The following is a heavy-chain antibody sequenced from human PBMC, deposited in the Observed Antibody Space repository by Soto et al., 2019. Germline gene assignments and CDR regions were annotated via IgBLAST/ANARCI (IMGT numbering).Heavy chain of an antibody. J-gene: IGHJ4*02. V-gene: IGHV1-18*01. D-gene: IGHD3-10*01. CDR2: ISTYKGNT. Sequence: QVQLVQSGAEVKQPGASGKVSCKASGYTFTSYGISWVRQSPGQGLERMGWISTYKGNTKSAQKLQGRVTMTTDTSTSTAYMELRSLRSDDTAVFYCAREMVRGVGSDYWRQGTLVTVSS. CDR3: AREMVRGVGSDY. CDR1: GYTFTSYG.